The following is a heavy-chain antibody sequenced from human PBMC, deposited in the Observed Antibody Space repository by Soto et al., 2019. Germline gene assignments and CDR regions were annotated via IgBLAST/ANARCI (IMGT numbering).Heavy chain of an antibody. D-gene: IGHD2-2*01. J-gene: IGHJ5*02. CDR2: IHYSGTS. V-gene: IGHV4-39*01. CDR1: GGSISSGNYY. CDR3: ARLHCASPNCVPLDP. Sequence: SETLSLTCTVSGGSISSGNYYWSWIRQPPGKGLEWIGYIHYSGTSSYNPSLKSRVTISVDTSKNQLSLRLRSVTAADTAVYYCARLHCASPNCVPLDPWSQGTLVTVSS.